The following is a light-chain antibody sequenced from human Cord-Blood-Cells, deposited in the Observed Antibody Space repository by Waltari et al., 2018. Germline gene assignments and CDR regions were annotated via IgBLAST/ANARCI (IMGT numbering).Light chain of an antibody. CDR3: QQYGSSPRT. Sequence: EIVLTQSPGTLSLSPGERATLSCRASESVSSSYLAWYQQKPVQAPRRRIYGASSRATDIPDRFSGSGSGTDFTLTISRLEPEDFAVYYCQQYGSSPRTFGQGTKVEIK. J-gene: IGKJ1*01. V-gene: IGKV3-20*01. CDR2: GAS. CDR1: ESVSSSY.